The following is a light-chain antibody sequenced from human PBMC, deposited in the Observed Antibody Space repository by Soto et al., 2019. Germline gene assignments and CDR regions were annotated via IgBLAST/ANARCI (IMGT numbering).Light chain of an antibody. J-gene: IGLJ1*01. V-gene: IGLV2-23*01. Sequence: QSVLTQPASVSGSPGQSITISCTGTSSDIGAYNLASWYQQHPGKAPKVMIYEGSGRPSGVSNRFSGSKPGNTASLTISGPRAEDEADYYCCSYAAGDTYVWGTGTRVTAL. CDR3: CSYAAGDTYV. CDR1: SSDIGAYNL. CDR2: EGS.